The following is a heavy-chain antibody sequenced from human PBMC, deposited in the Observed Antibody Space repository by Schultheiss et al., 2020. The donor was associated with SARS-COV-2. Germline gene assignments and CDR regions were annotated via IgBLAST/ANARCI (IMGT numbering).Heavy chain of an antibody. V-gene: IGHV3-13*01. CDR2: IGTAGDT. J-gene: IGHJ6*02. CDR1: GFTFSSYD. CDR3: AREYSSGWYSGGMDV. Sequence: GGSLRLSCAASGFTFSSYDMHWVRQATGKGLEWVSAIGTAGDTYYPGSVKGRFTISRENAKNSLYLQMNSLRAGDTAVYYCAREYSSGWYSGGMDVWGQGTTVTVSS. D-gene: IGHD6-19*01.